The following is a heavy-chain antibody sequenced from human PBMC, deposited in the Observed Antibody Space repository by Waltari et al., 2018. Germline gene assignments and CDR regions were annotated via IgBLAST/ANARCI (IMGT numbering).Heavy chain of an antibody. Sequence: QVQLVESGGGVFQPGRSLRLSCAASGFTFSTLDMHWVRQAPGKGLEWVAVISYDGSNKYYADSVKGRFTISRDNSKNTLYQMNSLRAEDTAVYYCAKDLGSRTDYWGQGTLVTVSS. J-gene: IGHJ4*02. CDR1: GFTFSTLD. CDR3: AKDLGSRTDY. D-gene: IGHD1-26*01. V-gene: IGHV3-30*18. CDR2: ISYDGSNK.